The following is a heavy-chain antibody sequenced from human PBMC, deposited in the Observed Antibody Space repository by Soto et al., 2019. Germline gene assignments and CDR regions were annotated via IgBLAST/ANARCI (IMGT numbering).Heavy chain of an antibody. D-gene: IGHD2-8*01. CDR3: AREDCTNGVCYTAGYYYYYMDV. Sequence: GGSLRLSCAASGFTFSSYSMNWVRQAPGKGLEWVSSISSSGSYIYYADSVKGRFTISRDNAKNSLYLQMNSLRAEDTAVYYCAREDCTNGVCYTAGYYYYYMDVWGKGTTVTVSS. CDR1: GFTFSSYS. J-gene: IGHJ6*03. V-gene: IGHV3-21*01. CDR2: ISSSGSYI.